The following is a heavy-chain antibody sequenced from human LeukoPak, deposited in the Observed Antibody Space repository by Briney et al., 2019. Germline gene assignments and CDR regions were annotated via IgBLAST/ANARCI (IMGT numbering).Heavy chain of an antibody. D-gene: IGHD1-26*01. CDR1: GASISNYY. CDR3: ARLGSYHDF. J-gene: IGHJ4*02. V-gene: IGHV4-4*09. Sequence: PSETLSLTCTVSGASISNYYWSWIRQNPKKGLEWMGHIHSSRGSSYYPSLKLRLTLSIDTSTNQLTLKLPYVTAADTAVYLCARLGSYHDFCGQGALVTVSS. CDR2: IHSSRGS.